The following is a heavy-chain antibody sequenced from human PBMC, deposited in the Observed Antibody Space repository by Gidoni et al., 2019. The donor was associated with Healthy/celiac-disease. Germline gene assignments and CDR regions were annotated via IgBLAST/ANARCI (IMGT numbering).Heavy chain of an antibody. CDR2: ISYDGSNK. V-gene: IGHV3-30-3*01. J-gene: IGHJ4*02. CDR1: GFTFSSYA. D-gene: IGHD2-2*01. CDR3: ARGYQLLRTFDY. Sequence: QVQLVESGGGVVQHGRSLRISCEASGFTFSSYAMHWVRQAPGKWLEWVAVISYDGSNKYYADSVKGLFTISRDNSKNTLYLQMNSLRAEDTAVYYCARGYQLLRTFDYWGQGTLVTVSS.